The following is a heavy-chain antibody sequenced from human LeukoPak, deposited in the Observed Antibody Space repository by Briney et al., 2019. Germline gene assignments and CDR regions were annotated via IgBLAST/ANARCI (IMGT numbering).Heavy chain of an antibody. CDR3: ATAFYYYGSGSHTLDY. CDR1: GYTFTSYG. CDR2: ISAYNGNT. J-gene: IGHJ4*02. D-gene: IGHD3-10*01. Sequence: ASVKVSCKASGYTFTSYGISWVRQAPGQGLEWMGWISAYNGNTNYAQKLQGRVTMTTDTSTDTAYMELSSLRSEDTAVYYCATAFYYYGSGSHTLDYWGQGTLVTVSS. V-gene: IGHV1-18*01.